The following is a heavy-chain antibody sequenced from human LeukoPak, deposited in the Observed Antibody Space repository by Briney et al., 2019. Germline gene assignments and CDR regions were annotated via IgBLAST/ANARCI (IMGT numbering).Heavy chain of an antibody. J-gene: IGHJ4*02. Sequence: PGGSLRLSCAVSGFTFSSYAMSWVRQAPGKGLEWVSGICGSGGSTNYADSVKGRFTISRDNSKNALYLQLNSLRAGDTAVYYCAIGVRPGPDCNGGRCSGELDSWGQGTLVTVSS. D-gene: IGHD2-15*01. V-gene: IGHV3-23*01. CDR2: ICGSGGST. CDR3: AIGVRPGPDCNGGRCSGELDS. CDR1: GFTFSSYA.